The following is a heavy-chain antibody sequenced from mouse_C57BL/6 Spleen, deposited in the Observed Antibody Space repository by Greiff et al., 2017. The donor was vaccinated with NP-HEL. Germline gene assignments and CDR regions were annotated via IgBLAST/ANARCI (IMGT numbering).Heavy chain of an antibody. CDR3: ARITTVVATRYFDV. CDR2: IYPGDGDT. V-gene: IGHV1-80*01. CDR1: GYAFSSYW. J-gene: IGHJ1*03. Sequence: QVQLQQSGAELVKPGASVKISCKASGYAFSSYWMNWVKQRPGKGLEWIGQIYPGDGDTNYNGKFKGKATLTADKSSSTAYMQLSSLTSEDSAVYFCARITTVVATRYFDVWGTGTTVTVSS. D-gene: IGHD1-1*01.